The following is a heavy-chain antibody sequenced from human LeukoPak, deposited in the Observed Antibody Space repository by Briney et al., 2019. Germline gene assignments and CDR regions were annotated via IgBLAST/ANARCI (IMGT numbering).Heavy chain of an antibody. CDR3: ARDLGDIVLMVLRGYFDY. V-gene: IGHV1-2*02. D-gene: IGHD2-8*01. CDR2: INPNSGGT. J-gene: IGHJ4*02. Sequence: GASVKVSCKASGYTFTRCYMHWVRQAPGQGLEWMGWINPNSGGTNYAQKFQGRVTMTRDTSISTAYMELSRLRSDDTAVYYCARDLGDIVLMVLRGYFDYWGQGTLVTVSS. CDR1: GYTFTRCY.